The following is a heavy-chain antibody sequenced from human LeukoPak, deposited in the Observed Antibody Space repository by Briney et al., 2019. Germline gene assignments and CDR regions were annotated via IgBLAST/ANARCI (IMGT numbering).Heavy chain of an antibody. CDR3: ARDRWESSPLPFD. V-gene: IGHV4-61*02. Sequence: PSETLSLTCTVSGGSISSGSYYWSWIRQPAGKVLEWIGRIYTSGSTNYNPSLKSRVTISVDTSKNQFSLKLSSVTAADTAVYYCARDRWESSPLPFDWGQGTLVTVSS. J-gene: IGHJ4*02. D-gene: IGHD1-26*01. CDR1: GGSISSGSYY. CDR2: IYTSGST.